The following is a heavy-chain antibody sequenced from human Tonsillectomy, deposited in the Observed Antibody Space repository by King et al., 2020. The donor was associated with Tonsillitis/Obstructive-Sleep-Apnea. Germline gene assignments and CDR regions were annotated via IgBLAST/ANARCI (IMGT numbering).Heavy chain of an antibody. D-gene: IGHD4-23*01. CDR3: ASAGNGDFDY. J-gene: IGHJ4*02. Sequence: QLVQSGAEVKKPGSSVTVSCKASGGTFSSYAIGWVRQAPGQGLEWMGGIIPVLGIPNYAQKFQGRVTITADVSTSTAYMELSSLRSEDTAVYYCASAGNGDFDYWGQGTLVTVSS. CDR1: GGTFSSYA. CDR2: IIPVLGIP. V-gene: IGHV1-69*10.